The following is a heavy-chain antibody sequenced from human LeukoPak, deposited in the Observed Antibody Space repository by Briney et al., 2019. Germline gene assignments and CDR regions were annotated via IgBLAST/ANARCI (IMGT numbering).Heavy chain of an antibody. V-gene: IGHV4-39*01. CDR1: GGSISSSTYY. CDR2: IFYSGRT. CDR3: ARHQSRYYGSGRSFDY. Sequence: SETLSLTCTVSGGSISSSTYYWGWIRQPPGKGLEWIGSIFYSGRTYYNPSLKSRVTISVDTSKNQFSLKLSSVTAADTAVYYCARHQSRYYGSGRSFDYWGQGTLVTVSS. J-gene: IGHJ4*02. D-gene: IGHD3-10*01.